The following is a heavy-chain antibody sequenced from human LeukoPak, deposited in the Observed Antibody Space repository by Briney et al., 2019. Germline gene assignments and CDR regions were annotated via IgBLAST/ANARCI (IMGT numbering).Heavy chain of an antibody. CDR3: ATDRRSRVEWSSS. J-gene: IGHJ4*02. D-gene: IGHD3-3*01. CDR2: FDPEDGET. V-gene: IGHV1-24*01. Sequence: ASVKVPCKVSGYTLTELSMHWMRQAPGKGLEWMGGFDPEDGETIYAQKFQGRVTMTEDTSTDTAYMELSSLRSEDTAVYYCATDRRSRVEWSSSWGQGTLVTVSS. CDR1: GYTLTELS.